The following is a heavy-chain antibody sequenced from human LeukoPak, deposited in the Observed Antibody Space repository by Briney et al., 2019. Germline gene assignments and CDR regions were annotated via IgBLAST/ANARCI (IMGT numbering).Heavy chain of an antibody. Sequence: GGSLRLSCAASGFTFSSYAMSWVRQAPGKGLEGVSAISGRGGSTYYADSVKGRFTISRDNSKNTLYLQTNSLRDEDTAVYYCAKAGSILWFGELSLYDAFDIWGQGTMVTVSS. D-gene: IGHD3-10*01. CDR2: ISGRGGST. CDR1: GFTFSSYA. J-gene: IGHJ3*02. CDR3: AKAGSILWFGELSLYDAFDI. V-gene: IGHV3-23*01.